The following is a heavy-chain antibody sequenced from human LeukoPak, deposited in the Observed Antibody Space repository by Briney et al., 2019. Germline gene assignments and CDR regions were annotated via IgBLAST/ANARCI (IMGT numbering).Heavy chain of an antibody. CDR2: IYYSGST. V-gene: IGHV4-59*08. D-gene: IGHD3-10*01. J-gene: IGHJ4*02. CDR3: ARLRYYYGSSALDY. CDR1: GGSISSYY. Sequence: SETLSLTCTVSGGSISSYYWSWIRQPPGKGLEWIGYIYYSGSTNYNPSLKSRVTISVDTSKNQFSLKLSSVTAADTAVYYCARLRYYYGSSALDYWGQGTLVTVSS.